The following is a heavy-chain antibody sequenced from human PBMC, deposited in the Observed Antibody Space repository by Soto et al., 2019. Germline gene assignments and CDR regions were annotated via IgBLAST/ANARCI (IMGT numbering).Heavy chain of an antibody. CDR3: ARDTGRVSYSNYPIGDAFDI. CDR1: GYTFTSYA. Sequence: ASVKVSCKASGYTFTSYAMHWVRQAPGQRLEWMGWIIAGNGNTKYSQKFQGRVTITRDISASTAYMELSSLRSEDTAVYYCARDTGRVSYSNYPIGDAFDIWGQGTMVTVSS. D-gene: IGHD4-4*01. J-gene: IGHJ3*02. V-gene: IGHV1-3*01. CDR2: IIAGNGNT.